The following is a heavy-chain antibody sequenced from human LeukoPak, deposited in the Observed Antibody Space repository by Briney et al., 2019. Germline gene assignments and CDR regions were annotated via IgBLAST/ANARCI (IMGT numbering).Heavy chain of an antibody. CDR2: IYTSGST. D-gene: IGHD2-15*01. J-gene: IGHJ4*02. CDR3: ARQLQVCSGGSCYSGKGIDY. CDR1: GGSISSGNYY. Sequence: PSETLSLTCTVSGGSISSGNYYWRWIRQPAGKGLGWIGRIYTSGSTNYNPSLKSRVTISVDTSKNQFSLKLSSVTAADTAVYYCARQLQVCSGGSCYSGKGIDYWGQGTLVTVSS. V-gene: IGHV4-61*02.